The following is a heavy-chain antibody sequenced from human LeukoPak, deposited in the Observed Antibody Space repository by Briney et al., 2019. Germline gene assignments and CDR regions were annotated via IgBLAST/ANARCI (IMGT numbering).Heavy chain of an antibody. CDR2: IIPIFGTA. CDR1: GGTFSSYA. CDR3: ARSQFQWLAEYYFDY. V-gene: IGHV1-69*05. J-gene: IGHJ4*02. D-gene: IGHD5-12*01. Sequence: SVKVSCKASGGTFSSYAISWVRQAPGQGLEWMGGIIPIFGTANYAQKFQGRVTITTDESTSTAYMELSSLRSEDTAVYYCARSQFQWLAEYYFDYWGQGTLVTVSS.